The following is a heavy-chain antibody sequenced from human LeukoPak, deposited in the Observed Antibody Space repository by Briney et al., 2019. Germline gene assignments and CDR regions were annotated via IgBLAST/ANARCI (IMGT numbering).Heavy chain of an antibody. Sequence: GGSLRLSCAASGFTFSSYSMNWVRQAPGKGLEWLSYISSTSNTRYYADSVKGRFTISRDNAKNSLYPQMNSLRDEDTAVYYCAKDGHRLVRDVWGQGTTVTVSS. CDR3: AKDGHRLVRDV. V-gene: IGHV3-48*02. J-gene: IGHJ6*02. CDR2: ISSTSNTR. D-gene: IGHD3-10*01. CDR1: GFTFSSYS.